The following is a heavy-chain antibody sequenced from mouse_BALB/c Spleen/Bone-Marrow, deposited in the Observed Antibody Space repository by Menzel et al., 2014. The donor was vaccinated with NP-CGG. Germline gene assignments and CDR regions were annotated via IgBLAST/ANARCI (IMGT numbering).Heavy chain of an antibody. J-gene: IGHJ2*01. CDR2: ISSGGSST. CDR1: GFTFSSYG. D-gene: IGHD3-2*02. V-gene: IGHV5-6*02. Sequence: KLQESGGDLVKPGGPLKLSCVASGFTFSSYGMSWVRQTPDKKLEWVATISSGGSSTYYPASVKGRFTISRDNAKSTLYLQMSSLNSEDTAMYYCTRRPLQANSYFDCWGQGTTLTVSS. CDR3: TRRPLQANSYFDC.